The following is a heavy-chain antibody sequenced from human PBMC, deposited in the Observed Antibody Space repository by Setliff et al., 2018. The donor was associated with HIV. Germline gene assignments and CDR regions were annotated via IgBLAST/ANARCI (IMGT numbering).Heavy chain of an antibody. CDR3: AREGQIAARALDY. Sequence: SETLSLTCAVSGGSISSSNWWSWVRQPPGKGLEWIGEIYHGGSTNYNPSLKSRVTISVDKSKNQFSLKLSSVTAADTAVYYCAREGQIAARALDYWGQGTLVTVSS. CDR2: IYHGGST. D-gene: IGHD6-6*01. J-gene: IGHJ4*02. CDR1: GGSISSSNW. V-gene: IGHV4-4*02.